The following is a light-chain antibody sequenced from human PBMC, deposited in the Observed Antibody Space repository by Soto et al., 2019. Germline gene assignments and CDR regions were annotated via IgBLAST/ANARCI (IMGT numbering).Light chain of an antibody. J-gene: IGKJ1*01. Sequence: DIQMNQSTSTLSATTGDRVTIPCRASQSISSWLAWYQHKPGKAPKLLIYDASNLDSGVPSRFSGSGSGTEFSLTISNLQPDDCATYYCQQYENYWTFGQGTKVDIK. CDR2: DAS. CDR3: QQYENYWT. CDR1: QSISSW. V-gene: IGKV1-5*01.